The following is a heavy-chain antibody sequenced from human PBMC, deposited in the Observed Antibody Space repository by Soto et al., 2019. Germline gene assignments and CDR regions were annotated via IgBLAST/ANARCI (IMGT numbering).Heavy chain of an antibody. Sequence: QVQLVQSGAEVKKPGSSVKVSCKAPGGTFSSYAISWVRQAPGQGLEWIGGVIPIFGTAKYAQKFQGRVTITADESTSTGYMELRSLRSEDTAVYYCARSPGGSSSLDIYYYYYYGMDVWGQGTTVTVSS. CDR2: VIPIFGTA. V-gene: IGHV1-69*01. J-gene: IGHJ6*02. CDR3: ARSPGGSSSLDIYYYYYYGMDV. D-gene: IGHD2-15*01. CDR1: GGTFSSYA.